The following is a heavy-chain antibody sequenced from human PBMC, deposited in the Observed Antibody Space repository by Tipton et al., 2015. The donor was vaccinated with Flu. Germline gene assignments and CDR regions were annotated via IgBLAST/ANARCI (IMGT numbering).Heavy chain of an antibody. J-gene: IGHJ5*02. V-gene: IGHV4/OR15-8*02. CDR2: VYQDGTS. CDR3: ARRDFSNYVSEPKNWFDP. Sequence: LRLSCTVSRGSVSNRNWWAWVRQAPGQGPQWIGRVYQDGTSNYNLSLRSRATISIDKSKNQFFLRLNSVTAADTAVYYCARRDFSNYVSEPKNWFDPWGQGTLVTVSS. D-gene: IGHD4-11*01. CDR1: RGSVSNRNW.